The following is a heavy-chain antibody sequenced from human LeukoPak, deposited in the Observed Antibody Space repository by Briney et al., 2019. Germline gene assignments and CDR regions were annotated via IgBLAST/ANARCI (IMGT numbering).Heavy chain of an antibody. D-gene: IGHD3-22*01. Sequence: SETLSLTCTVSGGSISSYYWSWIRQPPGKGLEWIGYIYYSGSTNYNPSLKSRVTISVDTSKNQFSLKLSSVTAADTAVYYCAIMPYYDSSGYYPWGQGTLVTVSS. V-gene: IGHV4-59*01. CDR3: AIMPYYDSSGYYP. CDR1: GGSISSYY. J-gene: IGHJ5*02. CDR2: IYYSGST.